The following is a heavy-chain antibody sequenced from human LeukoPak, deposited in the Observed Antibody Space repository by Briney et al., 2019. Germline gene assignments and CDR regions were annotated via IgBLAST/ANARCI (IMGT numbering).Heavy chain of an antibody. J-gene: IGHJ4*02. CDR3: ARVRGESFDY. CDR2: IYSGSST. CDR1: GFTVSSNY. Sequence: GGSLRLSCVASGFTVSSNYMSWVRQAPGKGLERVSVIYSGSSTYYADSVKGRFTISRDNYKDTLYLQMNSLRAEDTAVYYCARVRGESFDYWGQGTLVTVSS. D-gene: IGHD4-17*01. V-gene: IGHV3-66*01.